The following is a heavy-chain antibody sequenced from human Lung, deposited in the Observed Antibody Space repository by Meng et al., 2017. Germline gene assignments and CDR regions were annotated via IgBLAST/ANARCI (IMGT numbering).Heavy chain of an antibody. V-gene: IGHV4-34*01. J-gene: IGHJ4*02. CDR1: GGSFSDSY. CDR3: ARGPTTMAHDFDY. Sequence: HVQLQQLGAGLLKPSETLSLTCVVSGGSFSDSYWSWIRQPPGKGLEWIGEINHSGSTNYNPSLESRATISVDTSQNNLSLKLSSVTAADSAVYYCARGPTTMAHDFDYWGQGTLVTVSS. D-gene: IGHD4-11*01. CDR2: INHSGST.